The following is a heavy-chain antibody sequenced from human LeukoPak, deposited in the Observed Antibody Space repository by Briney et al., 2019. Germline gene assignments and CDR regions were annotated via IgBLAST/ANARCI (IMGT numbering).Heavy chain of an antibody. Sequence: SETLSLTCTVSGGSISSYYWSWIRRPPGKGLEWIGYIYYSGSTNYNPSLKSRVTISVDTSKNQFSLKLSSVTAADTAVYYCARDRIVVVPAAIEYYYYGMDVWGKGTTVTVSS. V-gene: IGHV4-59*01. D-gene: IGHD2-2*01. CDR3: ARDRIVVVPAAIEYYYYGMDV. CDR1: GGSISSYY. CDR2: IYYSGST. J-gene: IGHJ6*04.